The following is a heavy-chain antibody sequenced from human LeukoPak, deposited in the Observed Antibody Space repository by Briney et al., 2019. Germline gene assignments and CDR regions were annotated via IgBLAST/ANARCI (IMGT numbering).Heavy chain of an antibody. CDR2: ISPSGTTI. CDR3: AREGRPSGAGVVGTYAFDI. J-gene: IGHJ3*02. CDR1: GFTFSIYE. D-gene: IGHD7-27*01. Sequence: GGSLRLSCAASGFTFSIYEFRWVRQAPGKGLEWVSYISPSGTTIYYTNSVKGRFTISRDSAKNSLYLQMNSLRGEDAAVYYCAREGRPSGAGVVGTYAFDIWGQGTMVTVSS. V-gene: IGHV3-48*03.